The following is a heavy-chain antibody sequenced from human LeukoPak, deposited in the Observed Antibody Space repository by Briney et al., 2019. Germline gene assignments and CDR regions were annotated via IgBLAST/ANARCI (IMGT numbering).Heavy chain of an antibody. J-gene: IGHJ4*02. V-gene: IGHV3-23*01. CDR2: ISGSGGST. CDR1: GFTFSSYA. Sequence: PGGSLRLSCAASGFTFSSYAMSWVRQAPGKGPEWVSTISGSGGSTYNADSVKGRFTISRDNSKNTLYLQMNSLRAEDTAVYYCAKDRGSPVVVTAFDYWGQGTLVTVSS. D-gene: IGHD2-21*02. CDR3: AKDRGSPVVVTAFDY.